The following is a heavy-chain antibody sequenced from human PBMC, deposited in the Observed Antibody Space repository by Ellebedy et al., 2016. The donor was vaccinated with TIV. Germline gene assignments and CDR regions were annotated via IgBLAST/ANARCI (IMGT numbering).Heavy chain of an antibody. CDR2: INPSGGST. J-gene: IGHJ1*01. V-gene: IGHV1-46*01. Sequence: ASVKVSXXASGYTFTGYYMHWVRQAPGQGLEWMGIINPSGGSTSYAQKFQGRVTMTRDTSTSTVYMELSSLRSEDTAVYYCARDRAQRGDGYLFQHWGQGTLVTVSS. CDR1: GYTFTGYY. D-gene: IGHD5-24*01. CDR3: ARDRAQRGDGYLFQH.